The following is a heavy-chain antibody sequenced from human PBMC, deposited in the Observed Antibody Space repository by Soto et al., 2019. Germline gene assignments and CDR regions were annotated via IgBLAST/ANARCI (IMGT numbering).Heavy chain of an antibody. Sequence: LSETLSLTCTVSGGSISSYYWSWIWQPPGKGLEWIGYIYYSGSTNYNPSLKSRVTISVDTSKNQFSLKLSSVTAADTAVYYCARTTMVRGVIIRVHYYMDVWGKGTTVTVSS. CDR2: IYYSGST. CDR3: ARTTMVRGVIIRVHYYMDV. V-gene: IGHV4-59*08. CDR1: GGSISSYY. D-gene: IGHD3-10*01. J-gene: IGHJ6*03.